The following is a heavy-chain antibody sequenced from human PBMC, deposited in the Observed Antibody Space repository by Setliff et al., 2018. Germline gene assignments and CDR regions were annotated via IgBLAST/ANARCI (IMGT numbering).Heavy chain of an antibody. CDR1: GFSFESHG. CDR3: ARGVYCSSTSCSSNWFDP. Sequence: GGSLRLSCAASGFSFESHGMHWVRQAPGKGLEWVAFIQHDGENKFYADSVKGRFTISRDNAKNSLYLQMNSLRAEDTAVYYCARGVYCSSTSCSSNWFDPWGQGTPVTVSS. D-gene: IGHD2-2*01. V-gene: IGHV3-30*02. CDR2: IQHDGENK. J-gene: IGHJ5*02.